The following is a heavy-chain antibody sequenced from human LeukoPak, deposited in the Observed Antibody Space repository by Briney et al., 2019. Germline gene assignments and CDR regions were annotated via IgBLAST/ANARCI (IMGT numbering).Heavy chain of an antibody. V-gene: IGHV3-48*01. CDR2: ISSSSSTI. CDR1: GFTFSSYW. J-gene: IGHJ4*02. Sequence: GGSLRLSCAASGFTFSSYWMHWVRQAPGKGLEWVSYISSSSSTIYYADSVKGRFTISRDNAKNSLYLQMNSLRAEDTAVYYCASSKGSSGYYYLGYWGQGTLVTVSS. CDR3: ASSKGSSGYYYLGY. D-gene: IGHD3-22*01.